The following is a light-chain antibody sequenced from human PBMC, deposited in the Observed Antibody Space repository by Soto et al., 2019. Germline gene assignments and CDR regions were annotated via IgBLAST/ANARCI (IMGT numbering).Light chain of an antibody. CDR2: NVF. CDR1: SNDVGGYNY. V-gene: IGLV2-14*01. CDR3: SSFTGSTTVV. J-gene: IGLJ2*01. Sequence: QSALTQPASVSGSPGQSITISCTGTSNDVGGYNYVSWYQQHPGKAPILIIYNVFNRPSGVSNRFSGSTSGNTASLPISGLQAEDEADYYCSSFTGSTTVVFGGGTKLTVL.